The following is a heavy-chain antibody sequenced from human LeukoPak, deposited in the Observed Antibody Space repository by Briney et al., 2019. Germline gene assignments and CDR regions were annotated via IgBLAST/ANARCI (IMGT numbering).Heavy chain of an antibody. V-gene: IGHV4-59*08. CDR2: IYYSGST. Sequence: SETLSLTCTVSVGSISSYYWSWIRQPPGKGLEWIGYIYYSGSTNYNPSLKSRVTISVDTSKNQFSLKLSSVTAADTAVYYCARLPEVSPYYYYYGMDVWGQGTTVTVSS. CDR1: VGSISSYY. D-gene: IGHD1-14*01. CDR3: ARLPEVSPYYYYYGMDV. J-gene: IGHJ6*02.